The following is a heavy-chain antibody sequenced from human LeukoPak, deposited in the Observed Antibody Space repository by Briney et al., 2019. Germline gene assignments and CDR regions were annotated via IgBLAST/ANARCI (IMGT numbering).Heavy chain of an antibody. Sequence: GASVKVSCKASGYTFSNYDINWVRQAPGQGLEWVGWMKPVSGASDSAERFRGRVTLTSDLSTSTAYLELSSLTSEDTAVYFCARSYCENCPNPNWIDPWGQGTLITVSS. CDR2: MKPVSGAS. V-gene: IGHV1-8*01. J-gene: IGHJ5*02. D-gene: IGHD2-8*01. CDR1: GYTFSNYD. CDR3: ARSYCENCPNPNWIDP.